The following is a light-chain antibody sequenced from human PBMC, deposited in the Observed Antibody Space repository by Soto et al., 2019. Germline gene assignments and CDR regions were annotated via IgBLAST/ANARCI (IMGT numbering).Light chain of an antibody. V-gene: IGLV1-47*01. CDR1: SSNIGSNY. Sequence: QSVLTQPPSASGTPGQRVTISCSGSSSNIGSNYVYWYQQLPGTAPKLLIPRNNQRPSGVPDRFSGSKSGTSASLAISGLRSEDEAGYYCAAWDDSLSGYVFGTGTKVTVL. CDR3: AAWDDSLSGYV. CDR2: RNN. J-gene: IGLJ1*01.